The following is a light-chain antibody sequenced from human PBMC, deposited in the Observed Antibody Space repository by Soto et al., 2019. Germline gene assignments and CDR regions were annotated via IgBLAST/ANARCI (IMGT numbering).Light chain of an antibody. CDR2: GAT. V-gene: IGKV3-20*01. J-gene: IGKJ4*01. CDR1: QTVANS. Sequence: EIVVTQSPGTLSLSPGEIATLSCRASQTVANSLAWYQQKPRQAPRLLLHGATSRAPGIPDRFSGRGSGTEFTLTISRVEPEDFAVYDCQQYGSWYGRSFTFGGGTKVEIK. CDR3: QQYGSWYGRSFT.